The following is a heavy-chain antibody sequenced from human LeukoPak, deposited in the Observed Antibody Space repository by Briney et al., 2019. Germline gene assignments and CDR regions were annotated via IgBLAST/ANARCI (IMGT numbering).Heavy chain of an antibody. CDR2: ISGSGGST. V-gene: IGHV3-23*01. Sequence: GGSLRLSCAASGFTFSSYGMSWVRQAPGKGLEWVSAISGSGGSTYYADSVKGRFTISRDNSKNTLYLQMNSLRAEDTAVYYCAKPRRWELLHDAFDIWGQGTMVTVSS. CDR3: AKPRRWELLHDAFDI. CDR1: GFTFSSYG. J-gene: IGHJ3*02. D-gene: IGHD1-26*01.